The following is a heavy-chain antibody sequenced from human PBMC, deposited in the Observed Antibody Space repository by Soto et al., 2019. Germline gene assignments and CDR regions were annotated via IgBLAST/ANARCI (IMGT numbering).Heavy chain of an antibody. D-gene: IGHD6-6*01. V-gene: IGHV5-51*01. CDR3: SKFKYSTSVRYLQH. J-gene: IGHJ1*01. CDR2: IYPGDSDT. CDR1: GYSFSTYW. Sequence: LGESLKISCKGSGYSFSTYWIGWVRQMPGQGLESMGIIYPGDSDTIYSPSFQGQVTISADKSISTAYLQWTSLKASDTAIYYCSKFKYSTSVRYLQHWGQGTPVTVSS.